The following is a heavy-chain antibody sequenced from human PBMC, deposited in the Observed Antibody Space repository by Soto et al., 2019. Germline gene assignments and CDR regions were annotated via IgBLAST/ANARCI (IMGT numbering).Heavy chain of an antibody. CDR1: GFTVSTNY. Sequence: EVQLVESGGGSIQPGGSLRLSCAASGFTVSTNYMSWVRQAPGKGLEWVSVIYSGGSTYYADSVKGRFTISRDNSKNTLYLQMNSLRAEDTAVYYCARASIAAAGYYFDYWGQGTLVTISS. CDR3: ARASIAAAGYYFDY. CDR2: IYSGGST. D-gene: IGHD6-13*01. J-gene: IGHJ4*02. V-gene: IGHV3-53*01.